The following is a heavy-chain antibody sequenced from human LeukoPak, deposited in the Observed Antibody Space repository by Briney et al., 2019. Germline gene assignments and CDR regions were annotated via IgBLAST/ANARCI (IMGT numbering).Heavy chain of an antibody. CDR1: GFTLTTYA. CDR3: AKDADDYVSYFDY. D-gene: IGHD4-17*01. CDR2: ITASGPTT. J-gene: IGHJ4*02. Sequence: PGGSLRLSCAASGFTLTTYAMTWLRQAPGKGLAWVSGITASGPTTYYADSVKGRFTFSRDNSKNTLYLQMNSLRAEDTAVYYCAKDADDYVSYFDYWGQGTLVTVSS. V-gene: IGHV3-23*01.